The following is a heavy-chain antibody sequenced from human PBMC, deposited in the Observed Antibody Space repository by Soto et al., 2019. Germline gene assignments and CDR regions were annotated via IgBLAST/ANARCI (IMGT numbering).Heavy chain of an antibody. CDR2: ISSSGSTI. J-gene: IGHJ6*02. CDR3: ANRFEGGMDV. V-gene: IGHV3-48*03. Sequence: GGSLRLSCAASGFTFSSYEMNWVRQAPGKGLEWVSYISSSGSTIYYADSVKGRFTISRDNAKNSLYLQMNSLRAEDTAVYYCANRFEGGMDVWGRGTTVTVSS. CDR1: GFTFSSYE.